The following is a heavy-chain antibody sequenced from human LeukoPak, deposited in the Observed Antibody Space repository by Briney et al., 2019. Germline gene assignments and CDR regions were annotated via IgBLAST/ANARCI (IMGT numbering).Heavy chain of an antibody. D-gene: IGHD6-19*01. CDR1: GFTFSNAW. J-gene: IGHJ4*02. CDR3: TTDASYSSGWYQSYYFDY. Sequence: GGSLRLSCAASGFTFSNAWMSWVRQAPGKGLEWVGRIKSKTDGGTTDYAAPVKGRLTISRDDSKNTLYLRMNSLKTEDTAVYYCTTDASYSSGWYQSYYFDYWGQGTLVTVSS. CDR2: IKSKTDGGTT. V-gene: IGHV3-15*01.